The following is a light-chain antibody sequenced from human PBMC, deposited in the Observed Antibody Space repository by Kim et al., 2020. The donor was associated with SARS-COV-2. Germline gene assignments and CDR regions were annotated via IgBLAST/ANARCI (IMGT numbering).Light chain of an antibody. CDR2: VNSDGRH. V-gene: IGLV4-69*01. CDR3: QTWGTGMGV. Sequence: QLVLTQSPSASASLGASVKLTCTLSSGYSRYVIAWHQQQPEKGPRYLMKVNSDGRHIKGDGISDRFSGSSSGAERYLTISSLQSEDEADYYCQTWGTGMGVFGGGTQLTVL. J-gene: IGLJ7*01. CDR1: SGYSRYV.